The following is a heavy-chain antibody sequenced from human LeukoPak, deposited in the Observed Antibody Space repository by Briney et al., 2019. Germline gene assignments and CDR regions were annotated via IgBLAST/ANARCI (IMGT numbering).Heavy chain of an antibody. CDR2: ISYDGSNK. Sequence: GGSLRLSCAASGFTFSSYGMHWVRQAPGKGLEWVAVISYDGSNKYYADFVKSRFTISRDNSKNTLYLQMNSLRAEDTAVYYCAKDKGSYSMDYWGQGTLVTVSS. CDR1: GFTFSSYG. D-gene: IGHD3-10*01. J-gene: IGHJ4*02. CDR3: AKDKGSYSMDY. V-gene: IGHV3-30*18.